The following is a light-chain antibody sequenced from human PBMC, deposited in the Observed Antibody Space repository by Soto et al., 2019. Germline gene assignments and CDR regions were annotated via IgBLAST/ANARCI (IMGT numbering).Light chain of an antibody. Sequence: QPVLTQPTSASETPGQRVTISCSGSSSNLGTHTVNWYQQVPGTAPKLLIYSTNQRPSGVPDRISRSKSGTSASLAISGLQSDDEADYYCAAWDDSLNGPVFGGGTKLTVL. CDR3: AAWDDSLNGPV. CDR1: SSNLGTHT. J-gene: IGLJ2*01. V-gene: IGLV1-44*01. CDR2: STN.